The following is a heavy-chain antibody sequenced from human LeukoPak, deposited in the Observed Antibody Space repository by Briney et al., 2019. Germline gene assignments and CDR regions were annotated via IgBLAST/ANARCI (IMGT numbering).Heavy chain of an antibody. CDR3: ARAPDHHYYGSGSYYSLGY. CDR1: GGTFSSYA. Sequence: SVKVSCKASGGTFSSYAISWVRQAPGQGLAWMGRIIPIFGTANYAQKFQGRVTITTDEYTSKAYMELSSRRSEDTAVDYCARAPDHHYYGSGSYYSLGYWGQGTLVTVSS. V-gene: IGHV1-69*05. J-gene: IGHJ4*02. CDR2: IIPIFGTA. D-gene: IGHD3-10*01.